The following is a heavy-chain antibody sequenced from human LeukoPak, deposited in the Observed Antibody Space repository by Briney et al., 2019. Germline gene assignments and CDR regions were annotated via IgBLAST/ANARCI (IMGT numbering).Heavy chain of an antibody. CDR1: GFTFSSYG. D-gene: IGHD1-1*01. Sequence: GGSLRLSCAASGFTFSSYGMHWVRQAPGKGLEWVAIIWYDGSNKYYADSLKGRFTISRDISKNTLYLQMNSLRAEDTAVYYCVRDNHDGFDVWGQGTMVTVSS. CDR2: IWYDGSNK. CDR3: VRDNHDGFDV. J-gene: IGHJ3*01. V-gene: IGHV3-33*01.